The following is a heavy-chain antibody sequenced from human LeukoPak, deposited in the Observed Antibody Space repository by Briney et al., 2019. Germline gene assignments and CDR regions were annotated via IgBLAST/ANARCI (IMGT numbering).Heavy chain of an antibody. Sequence: SESLSLTCAVYGGSFSGYSWSWLRQPPGKGLEWIGEINHSGSTNYNPSLKSRVIMSVDTSKNQFSVNLRSVTAADTAVYYCARHGVATWFDPWGQGTLGTVSS. D-gene: IGHD2-15*01. CDR3: ARHGVATWFDP. J-gene: IGHJ5*02. CDR2: INHSGST. V-gene: IGHV4-34*01. CDR1: GGSFSGYS.